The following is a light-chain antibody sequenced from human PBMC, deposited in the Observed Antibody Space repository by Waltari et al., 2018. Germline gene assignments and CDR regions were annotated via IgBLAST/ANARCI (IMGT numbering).Light chain of an antibody. J-gene: IGKJ3*01. V-gene: IGKV3-15*01. CDR1: QSVGSD. CDR2: GAS. Sequence: DTVVTQSPDTLSVSPGERVTLPCRASQSVGSDLAWYQQKPGQAPRLLIYGASTRATGIPARFSGSGSGTEFTLTISSLQSEDLGVYYCQQYNQWPPITFGPGTKVEVK. CDR3: QQYNQWPPIT.